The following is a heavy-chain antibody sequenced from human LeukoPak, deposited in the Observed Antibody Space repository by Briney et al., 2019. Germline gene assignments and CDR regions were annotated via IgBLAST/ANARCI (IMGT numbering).Heavy chain of an antibody. CDR1: GYMLARYG. D-gene: IGHD3-10*01. CDR2: ISGSTYGT. Sequence: GASVKVSCAASGYMLARYGMSWVRQAPGQGPEWVGWISGSTYGTRYAQKFQGRVTITADKSTSTAYMELSSLRSEDTAVYYCATSMVGVQRSPYYYYYMDVWGKGTTVTVSS. J-gene: IGHJ6*03. CDR3: ATSMVGVQRSPYYYYYMDV. V-gene: IGHV1-18*01.